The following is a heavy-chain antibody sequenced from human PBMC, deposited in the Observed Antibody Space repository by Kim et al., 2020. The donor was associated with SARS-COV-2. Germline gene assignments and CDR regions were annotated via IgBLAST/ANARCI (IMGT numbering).Heavy chain of an antibody. V-gene: IGHV3-33*05. CDR1: GFTFSSYG. Sequence: GGSLRLSCAASGFTFSSYGMHWVRQAPGKGLEWVAVISYDGSNKYYADSVKGRFTISRDNSKNTLYLQMNSLRAEDTAVYYCARARGGEAFDIWGQGTMV. CDR3: ARARGGEAFDI. J-gene: IGHJ3*02. D-gene: IGHD3-16*01. CDR2: ISYDGSNK.